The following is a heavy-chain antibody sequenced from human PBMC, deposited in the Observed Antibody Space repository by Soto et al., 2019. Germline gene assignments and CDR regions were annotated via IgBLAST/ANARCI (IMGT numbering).Heavy chain of an antibody. V-gene: IGHV3-21*01. CDR1: GFTFSSYA. D-gene: IGHD6-13*01. CDR3: TRDASRDSSARGWFDP. Sequence: GGSLRLSCAASGFTFSSYAMHWVRQAPGKGLEWVSTISSNSAYIYYTDALRGRFTISRDNAKNSLHLQMNSLRAEDTAVYYCTRDASRDSSARGWFDPWGPGTLVTVLL. J-gene: IGHJ5*02. CDR2: ISSNSAYI.